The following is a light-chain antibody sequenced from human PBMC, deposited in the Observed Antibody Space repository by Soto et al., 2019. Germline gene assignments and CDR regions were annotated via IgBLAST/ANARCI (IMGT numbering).Light chain of an antibody. CDR1: QRVLASSYNKNL. V-gene: IGKV4-1*01. J-gene: IGKJ4*01. Sequence: DIVMTKSPDSLAMSLSERATIKCKSSQRVLASSYNKNLLAWYQQQPGQHPKLLIYGSSTRESGVPDRFRGSGFGTDFTLTSSILQAEDVAVYSCQQYYSSPLTFGGGTNVEIK. CDR3: QQYYSSPLT. CDR2: GSS.